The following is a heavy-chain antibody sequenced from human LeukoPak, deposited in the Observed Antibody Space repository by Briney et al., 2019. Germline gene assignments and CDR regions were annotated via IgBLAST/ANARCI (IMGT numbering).Heavy chain of an antibody. CDR1: GYTFTSYG. D-gene: IGHD3-22*01. J-gene: IGHJ4*02. CDR3: ARTYTDYYDSSGLASY. V-gene: IGHV1-18*01. CDR2: ISAYNGNT. Sequence: ASVTVSCKASGYTFTSYGISWVRQAPGQGLEWMGWISAYNGNTNYAQKLQGRVTMTTDTSTSTAYMELRSLRSDDTAVYYCARTYTDYYDSSGLASYWGQGTLVTVSS.